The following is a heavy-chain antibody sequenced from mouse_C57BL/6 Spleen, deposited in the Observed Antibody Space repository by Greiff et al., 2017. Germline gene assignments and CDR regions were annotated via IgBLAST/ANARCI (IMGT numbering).Heavy chain of an antibody. V-gene: IGHV1-54*01. Sequence: VQLQQSGAELVRPGTSVKVSCKASGYAFTNYLIEWVKQRPGQGLEWIGVINPGSGGTNYNEKFKGKATLTADKSSSTAYMQLSSLTSEDSAVYFCARGDYYGSSSYFDYGGQGTTLTVSS. CDR2: INPGSGGT. CDR1: GYAFTNYL. D-gene: IGHD1-1*01. CDR3: ARGDYYGSSSYFDY. J-gene: IGHJ2*01.